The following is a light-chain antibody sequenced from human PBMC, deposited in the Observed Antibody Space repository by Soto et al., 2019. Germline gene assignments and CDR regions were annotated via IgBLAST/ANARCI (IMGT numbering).Light chain of an antibody. V-gene: IGLV2-23*02. CDR1: YNL. CDR2: EVN. Sequence: QSALTQPASVSGSPGKSITISCSGAYNLVSWYQQHPGKAPKLMIFEVNKRPSGVSYRFAGSKSGKTASLTISALQAEDEADYCCCSYVTNRRVFGGGTKLTVL. J-gene: IGLJ3*02. CDR3: CSYVTNRRV.